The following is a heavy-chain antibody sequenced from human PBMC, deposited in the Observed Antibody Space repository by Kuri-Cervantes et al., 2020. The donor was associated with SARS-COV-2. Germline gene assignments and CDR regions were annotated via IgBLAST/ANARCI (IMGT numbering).Heavy chain of an antibody. V-gene: IGHV1-18*01. J-gene: IGHJ5*02. D-gene: IGHD3-22*01. Sequence: ASVKVSCKASGYTLTDYGITWVRQAPGQGLEWMGWISVYNGNTNYAQKFQGRVTMTTDTSTSTAYMELGGLRSEDTAVYYCARAKAARVVISSWFDPWGQGTLVTVSS. CDR3: ARAKAARVVISSWFDP. CDR2: ISVYNGNT. CDR1: GYTLTDYG.